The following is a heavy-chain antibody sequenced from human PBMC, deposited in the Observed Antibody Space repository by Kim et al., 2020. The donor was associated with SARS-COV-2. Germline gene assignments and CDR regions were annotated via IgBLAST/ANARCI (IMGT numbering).Heavy chain of an antibody. CDR1: GFTFDDYA. J-gene: IGHJ6*02. Sequence: GGSLRLSCAASGFTFDDYAMHWVRQAPGKGLEWVSGISWNSGSIGYADSVKGRFTISRDNAKNSLYLQMNSLRAEDTALYYCAKDIERLGGSGTSGGMDVWGQGTTVTVSS. V-gene: IGHV3-9*01. CDR2: ISWNSGSI. CDR3: AKDIERLGGSGTSGGMDV. D-gene: IGHD3-10*01.